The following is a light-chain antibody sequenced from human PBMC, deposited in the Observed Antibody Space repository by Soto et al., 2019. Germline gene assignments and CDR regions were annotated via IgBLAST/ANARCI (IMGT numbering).Light chain of an antibody. J-gene: IGKJ1*01. Sequence: EIVLTQSPGSLSLSPRERATLSCRASQTVDSTFFAWYQKKPGQAPTLLIYGASKRATDIPDRFSGSETGTDFTLTISRLEPEDFAVYYCQQYMSSVTFGQGTKVEIK. CDR3: QQYMSSVT. CDR2: GAS. CDR1: QTVDSTF. V-gene: IGKV3-20*01.